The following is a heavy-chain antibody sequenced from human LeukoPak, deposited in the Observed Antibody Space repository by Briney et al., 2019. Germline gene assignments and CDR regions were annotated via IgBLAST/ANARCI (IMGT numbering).Heavy chain of an antibody. CDR3: ARLNYYYDSSGYTTFDY. CDR1: GFTFSSYE. CDR2: ISSSGSTI. Sequence: PGGSLRLSCAASGFTFSSYEMNWVRQAPGKGLEWVSYISSSGSTIYYADSVKGRFTISRDNAKNSLYLQMNSLRAEDTAVYYCARLNYYYDSSGYTTFDYWGQGTLVTVSS. D-gene: IGHD3-22*01. V-gene: IGHV3-48*03. J-gene: IGHJ4*02.